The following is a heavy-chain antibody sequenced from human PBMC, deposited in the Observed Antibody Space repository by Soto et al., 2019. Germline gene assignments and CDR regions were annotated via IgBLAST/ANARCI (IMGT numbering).Heavy chain of an antibody. Sequence: GGSLRLSCAASGFTFSSYGMHWVRQAPGKGLEWVAVISYDGSNKYYADSVKGRFTISRDNSKNTLYLQMNSLRAEDTAVYYCAKDKSPLLWFGETRLYFDYWGQGTLVTVSS. J-gene: IGHJ4*02. CDR3: AKDKSPLLWFGETRLYFDY. D-gene: IGHD3-10*01. V-gene: IGHV3-30*18. CDR2: ISYDGSNK. CDR1: GFTFSSYG.